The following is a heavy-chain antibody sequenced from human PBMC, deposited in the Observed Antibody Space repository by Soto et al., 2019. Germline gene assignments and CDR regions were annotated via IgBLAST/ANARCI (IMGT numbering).Heavy chain of an antibody. J-gene: IGHJ4*02. Sequence: PWGSLRLSCAASGFTFSSSGMSWVRQAPGKGLEWVSGITDSGGSTYYVDSVKGRFTISRDNSKNTLSLEMNSLRAEDTAVYYCAKDSGWLHYYWDQGTLVTVSS. D-gene: IGHD5-12*01. V-gene: IGHV3-23*01. CDR1: GFTFSSSG. CDR3: AKDSGWLHYY. CDR2: ITDSGGST.